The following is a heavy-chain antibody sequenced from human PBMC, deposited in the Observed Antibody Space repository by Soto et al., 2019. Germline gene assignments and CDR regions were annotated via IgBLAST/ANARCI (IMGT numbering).Heavy chain of an antibody. CDR3: ARATVTTGFDY. CDR1: GFTFSSYG. D-gene: IGHD4-17*01. Sequence: GGSLRLSCAASGFTFSSYGMHWVRQAPGKGLEWVAVIWYDGSNKYYADSVKGRFTISRDNSKSTLYLQMNSLRAEDTAVYYCARATVTTGFDYWGQGTLVTVSS. J-gene: IGHJ4*02. V-gene: IGHV3-33*01. CDR2: IWYDGSNK.